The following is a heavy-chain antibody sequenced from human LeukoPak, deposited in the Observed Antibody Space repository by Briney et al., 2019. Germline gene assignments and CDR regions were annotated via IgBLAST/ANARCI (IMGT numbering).Heavy chain of an antibody. J-gene: IGHJ4*02. D-gene: IGHD1-26*01. CDR2: INSDGSST. V-gene: IGHV3-74*01. Sequence: PGGSLRLSCAASGFTFSSYWMHWVRQAPGKGLVWVSRINSDGSSTSYADSVKGRFTISRDNAKNTLYLQMNSLRAEDTAVYYCVRYRGSYFSAFDYWGQGTLVTVSS. CDR3: VRYRGSYFSAFDY. CDR1: GFTFSSYW.